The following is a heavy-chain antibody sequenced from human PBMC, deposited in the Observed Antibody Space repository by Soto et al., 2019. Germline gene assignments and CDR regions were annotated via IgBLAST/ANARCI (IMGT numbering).Heavy chain of an antibody. V-gene: IGHV4-34*01. J-gene: IGHJ6*02. Sequence: QVQLQQWGAGLLKPSETLSLTCAVYGGSFSGYYWSWIRQPPGKGLEWIGEINHSGSTNYNPSLXGRVTISVDTXXNXFXXKLSSVTAADTAVYYCARGWSIAAAGYYYYYGMDVWGQGTTVTVSS. CDR3: ARGWSIAAAGYYYYYGMDV. D-gene: IGHD6-13*01. CDR1: GGSFSGYY. CDR2: INHSGST.